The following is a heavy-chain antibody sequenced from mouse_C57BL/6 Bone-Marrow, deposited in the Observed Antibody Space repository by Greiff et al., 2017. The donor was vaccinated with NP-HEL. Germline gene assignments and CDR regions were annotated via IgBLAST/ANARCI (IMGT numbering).Heavy chain of an antibody. CDR3: TTWGYYYGRGDY. D-gene: IGHD1-1*01. V-gene: IGHV14-1*01. J-gene: IGHJ2*01. CDR1: GFNIKDYY. CDR2: LDPEDGDT. Sequence: EVQLQQSGAELVRPGASVQLSCTASGFNIKDYYMHWVKHRPEQGLEWIGRLDPEDGDTEYAPKFQGKATMTADTSSNTSFLQLSSLTSEDTAVYYCTTWGYYYGRGDYWGQGTTLTVSS.